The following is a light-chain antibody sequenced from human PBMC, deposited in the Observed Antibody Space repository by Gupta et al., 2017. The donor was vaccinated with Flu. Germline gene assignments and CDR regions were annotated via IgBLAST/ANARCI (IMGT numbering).Light chain of an antibody. Sequence: GDRVTITCRASRSISTYLNWYRQKPGKAPELLIYAASSLQSGVPSRFSGSGSGADFTLTISSLQPEDFATYYCQQSYTTLALTFGGGTKVE. V-gene: IGKV1-39*01. CDR2: AAS. CDR1: RSISTY. CDR3: QQSYTTLALT. J-gene: IGKJ4*01.